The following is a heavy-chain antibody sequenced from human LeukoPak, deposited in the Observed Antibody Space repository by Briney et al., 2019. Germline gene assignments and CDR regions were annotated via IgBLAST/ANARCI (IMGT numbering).Heavy chain of an antibody. D-gene: IGHD6-13*01. CDR1: GFTFDGYA. V-gene: IGHV3-9*01. CDR2: ISWNSGSI. Sequence: GGSLRLSCAASGFTFDGYAMHWVRQAPGKGLEWVSGISWNSGSIGYADSVKGRFTISRDNAKNSLYLQMNSLRAEDTALYYCAKGLSEQQLVLFDYWGQGTLVTVSS. J-gene: IGHJ4*02. CDR3: AKGLSEQQLVLFDY.